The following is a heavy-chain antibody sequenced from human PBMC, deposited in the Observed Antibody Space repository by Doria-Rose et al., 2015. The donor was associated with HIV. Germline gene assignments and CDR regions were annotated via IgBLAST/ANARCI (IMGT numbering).Heavy chain of an antibody. J-gene: IGHJ4*02. Sequence: QVTLKESGPVLVKPTETLTLTCTVSGGSLSSPGMGVSWIRQPPGQALEWLANISSDDVRSYKTSLKSRLIISRGTSKSQVVLTMTDMDPVDTATYYCARIKSSRWYHKYYFDFWGQGTLVIVSA. V-gene: IGHV2-26*01. CDR2: ISSDDVR. CDR1: GGSLSSPGMG. D-gene: IGHD6-13*01. CDR3: ARIKSSRWYHKYYFDF.